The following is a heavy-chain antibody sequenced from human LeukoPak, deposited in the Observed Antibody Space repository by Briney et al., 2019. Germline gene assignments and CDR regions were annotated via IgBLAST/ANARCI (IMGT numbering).Heavy chain of an antibody. CDR2: TRNKANSYTT. Sequence: TGGSLRLSCAASGFTFSDHYMDWVRQAPGKGLEWVGRTRNKANSYTTEYAASVKGRFTISRDDSKNSLYLQMNSLKTEDTAVYYCAMLGDGGNFVTVGYWGQGTLVTVSS. CDR1: GFTFSDHY. D-gene: IGHD4-23*01. V-gene: IGHV3-72*01. J-gene: IGHJ4*02. CDR3: AMLGDGGNFVTVGY.